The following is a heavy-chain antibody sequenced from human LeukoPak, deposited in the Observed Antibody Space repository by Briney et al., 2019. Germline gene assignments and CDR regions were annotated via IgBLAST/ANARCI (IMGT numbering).Heavy chain of an antibody. V-gene: IGHV4-39*01. CDR3: ARQNVATTHFDY. CDR2: IYYSGST. Sequence: PSETLSLTCTVSGGSISSSSYYWGWIRQPPRKGLEWIGSIYYSGSTYYNPSLKSRVTISVDTSKNQFSLKLSSVTAADTAVYYCARQNVATTHFDYWGQGTLVTVSS. J-gene: IGHJ4*02. CDR1: GGSISSSSYY. D-gene: IGHD5-24*01.